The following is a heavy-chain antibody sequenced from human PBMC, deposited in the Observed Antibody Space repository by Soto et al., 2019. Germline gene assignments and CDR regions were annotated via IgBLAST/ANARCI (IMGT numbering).Heavy chain of an antibody. V-gene: IGHV1-18*01. CDR1: DYTFTSYG. CDR3: ARSASSSNLREFDY. CDR2: ISVYNGNT. D-gene: IGHD6-6*01. J-gene: IGHJ4*02. Sequence: ASVKVSCKASDYTFTSYGIIWVRQAPGQGLEWIGWISVYNGNTNYAQKFRGRVTMTTDISTTTAYMEMRSLRSDDTAVYYCARSASSSNLREFDYWGQGTLVTVSS.